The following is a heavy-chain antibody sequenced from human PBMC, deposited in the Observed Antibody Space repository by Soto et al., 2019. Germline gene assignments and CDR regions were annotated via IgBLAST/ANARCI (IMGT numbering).Heavy chain of an antibody. Sequence: EVQLVESGGGLVKPGGSMRLSCAASGFTFSSYSMNWVRQAPGKGLEWVSSISSSSSDIYYADSVKGRFTISRDNAKNSLYLQMNSLRDEDTAVYYCARYCSGGSCSSDDAFDIWGQGTMVTVSS. CDR3: ARYCSGGSCSSDDAFDI. V-gene: IGHV3-21*01. J-gene: IGHJ3*02. D-gene: IGHD2-15*01. CDR2: ISSSSSDI. CDR1: GFTFSSYS.